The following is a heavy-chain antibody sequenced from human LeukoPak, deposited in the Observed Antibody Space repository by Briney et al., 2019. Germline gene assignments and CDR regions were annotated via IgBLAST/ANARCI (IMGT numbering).Heavy chain of an antibody. V-gene: IGHV3-7*01. CDR3: ARLREIPVFGVVTKSTSYFDY. D-gene: IGHD3-3*01. J-gene: IGHJ4*02. Sequence: GGSLRLSCAASGFTFTTYWMTWVRQAPGKGLEWVANINQDGTEKYYVDSVKGRFTISRDNAKNSLYLQMNSLRAEDTAVYYCARLREIPVFGVVTKSTSYFDYWGQGTLVTVSS. CDR1: GFTFTTYW. CDR2: INQDGTEK.